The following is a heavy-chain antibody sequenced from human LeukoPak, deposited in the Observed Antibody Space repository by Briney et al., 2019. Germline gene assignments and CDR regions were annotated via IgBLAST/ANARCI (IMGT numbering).Heavy chain of an antibody. V-gene: IGHV4-30-4*01. J-gene: IGHJ4*02. CDR1: GGSISSADHY. CDR2: IYYSGST. D-gene: IGHD3-9*01. Sequence: SETLSLICTVSGGSISSADHYWSWVRQPPGKGLEWIGYIYYSGSTYYNPSLKSRVTISVDTSKNQFSLKLSSVTAADTALYYCATANYDILTDYYPLDYWGQGTLVTVSS. CDR3: ATANYDILTDYYPLDY.